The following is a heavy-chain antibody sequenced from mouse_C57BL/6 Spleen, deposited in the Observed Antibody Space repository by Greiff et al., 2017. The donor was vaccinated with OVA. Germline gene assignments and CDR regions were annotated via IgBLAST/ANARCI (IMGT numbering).Heavy chain of an antibody. D-gene: IGHD1-1*01. CDR2: INPSSGYT. CDR1: GYTFTSYT. J-gene: IGHJ4*01. V-gene: IGHV1-4*01. Sequence: QVQLQQSGAELARPGASVKMSCKASGYTFTSYTMHWVKQRPGQGLEWIGYINPSSGYTKYTQKFKDKATLTADKSSSTAYMQLSSLTSEDSAVYYCARGGYGSSPHYYAMDYWGQGTSVTVSS. CDR3: ARGGYGSSPHYYAMDY.